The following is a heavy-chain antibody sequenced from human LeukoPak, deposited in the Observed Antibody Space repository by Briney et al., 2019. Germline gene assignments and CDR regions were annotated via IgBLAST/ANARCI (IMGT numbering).Heavy chain of an antibody. J-gene: IGHJ6*03. CDR3: AKDRSIAALYYYYYYMDV. D-gene: IGHD6-6*01. V-gene: IGHV3-30*02. CDR1: GFTFSSYG. Sequence: GGSLRLSCAASGFTFSSYGMHWVRQAPGKGLEWVAFIRYDGSNKYYADSVKGRFTISRDNSKNTLYLQMNSLRAEDTAVYYCAKDRSIAALYYYYYYMDVWGKGTTVTVSS. CDR2: IRYDGSNK.